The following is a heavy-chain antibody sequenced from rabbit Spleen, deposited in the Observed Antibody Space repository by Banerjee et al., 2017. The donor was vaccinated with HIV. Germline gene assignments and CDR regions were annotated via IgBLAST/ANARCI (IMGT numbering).Heavy chain of an antibody. CDR3: ARSEASDCNGAFTL. Sequence: QEQLEESGGDLVKPEGSLTITCTASGFSFSNKYVMCWVRQAPGKGLEWIGCINSSSSTVSYASWATGRFTISKTSSTTVTLPMTSLTAADTATYFCARSEASDCNGAFTLWGPGTLVTVS. V-gene: IGHV1S45*01. CDR2: INSSSSTV. CDR1: GFSFSNKYV. D-gene: IGHD2-1*01. J-gene: IGHJ4*01.